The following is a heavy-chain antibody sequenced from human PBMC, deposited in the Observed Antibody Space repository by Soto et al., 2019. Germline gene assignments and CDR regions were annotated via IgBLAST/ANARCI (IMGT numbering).Heavy chain of an antibody. J-gene: IGHJ6*02. CDR3: ARKGDIVVVVAATFMGYYYGMDV. D-gene: IGHD2-15*01. Sequence: SETLSLTCTVSGGSISSYYWSWIRQPPGKGLEWIGYIYYSGSTNYNPSLKSRVTISVDTSKNQFSLKLSSVTAADTAVYYCARKGDIVVVVAATFMGYYYGMDVWGQGTTVTVSS. V-gene: IGHV4-59*01. CDR2: IYYSGST. CDR1: GGSISSYY.